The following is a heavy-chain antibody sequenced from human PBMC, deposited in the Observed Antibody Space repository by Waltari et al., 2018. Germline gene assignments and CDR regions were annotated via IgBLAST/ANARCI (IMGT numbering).Heavy chain of an antibody. D-gene: IGHD3-22*01. CDR2: INHSGST. Sequence: QVQLQQWGAGLLKPSETLSLTCAVYGGSFSGYYWSWIPQPPGKGLEWIGEINHSGSTNYNPSLKSRVTISVDTSKNQFSLKLSSVTAADTAVYYCARRLRRAYYDSSGSYYFDYWGQGTLVTVSS. V-gene: IGHV4-34*01. J-gene: IGHJ4*02. CDR3: ARRLRRAYYDSSGSYYFDY. CDR1: GGSFSGYY.